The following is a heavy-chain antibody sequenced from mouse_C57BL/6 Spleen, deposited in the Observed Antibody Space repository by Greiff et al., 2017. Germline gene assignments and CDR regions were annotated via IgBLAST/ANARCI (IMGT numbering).Heavy chain of an antibody. D-gene: IGHD2-3*01. J-gene: IGHJ2*01. Sequence: EVQLQQSGPELVKPGASVKISCKASGYTFTDYYMNWVKQSHGKSLEWIGDINPNNGGTSYNQKFKGKATLTVDKSSSTAYMELRSLTSEDSAVYYCARLGGYYYYCDYWGQGTTLTVSS. CDR1: GYTFTDYY. CDR2: INPNNGGT. V-gene: IGHV1-26*01. CDR3: ARLGGYYYYCDY.